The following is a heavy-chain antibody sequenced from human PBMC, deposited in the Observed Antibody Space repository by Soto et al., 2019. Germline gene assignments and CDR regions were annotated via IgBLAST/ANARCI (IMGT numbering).Heavy chain of an antibody. CDR1: GYTFTSYD. CDR2: MNPNSGNT. V-gene: IGHV1-8*01. Sequence: ASVKVSCKASGYTFTSYDINWVRQATGQGLEWMGWMNPNSGNTGYAQKFQGRVTMTRSTSISTAYMELSSLRSEDTAVYYCARPMYSSGWYWFDPWGQGTLVTVS. CDR3: ARPMYSSGWYWFDP. J-gene: IGHJ5*02. D-gene: IGHD6-19*01.